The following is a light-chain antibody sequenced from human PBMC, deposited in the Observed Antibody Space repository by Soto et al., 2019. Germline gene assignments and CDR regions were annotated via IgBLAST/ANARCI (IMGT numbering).Light chain of an antibody. J-gene: IGLJ1*01. V-gene: IGLV1-40*01. CDR1: SSNIGAGYD. Sequence: QSVLTQPPSVSGAPGQRVTISCTGSSSNIGAGYDVQWYQQLPGTTPKLLIYGNTNRPSGVPDRFSGSKSGTSASLAITGLQAEDEADYYCQSYDSSLSGYVFGTGTKVT. CDR3: QSYDSSLSGYV. CDR2: GNT.